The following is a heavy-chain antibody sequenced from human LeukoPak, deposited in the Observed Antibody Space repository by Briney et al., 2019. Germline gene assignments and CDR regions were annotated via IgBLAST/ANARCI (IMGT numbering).Heavy chain of an antibody. CDR3: ARLRYFDRFPENWYFDL. CDR2: IYHSGST. J-gene: IGHJ2*01. CDR1: GGSISSGGYS. V-gene: IGHV4-30-2*01. D-gene: IGHD3-9*01. Sequence: SQTLSLTCAVSGGSISSGGYSWSWIRQPPGKGLEWIGYIYHSGSTYYNPSLKSRVTISVDRSKNQFSLKLSSVTAADTAVYYCARLRYFDRFPENWYFDLWGRGTLVTVSS.